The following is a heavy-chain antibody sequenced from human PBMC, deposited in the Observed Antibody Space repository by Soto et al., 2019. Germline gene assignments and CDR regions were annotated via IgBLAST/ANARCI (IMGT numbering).Heavy chain of an antibody. D-gene: IGHD2-2*01. V-gene: IGHV3-66*01. CDR2: IYSGGRT. CDR1: GFSVSNSY. Sequence: GGSLRLSCAASGFSVSNSYMSWFRQIPGRGLEWVSVIYSGGRTYYADSVKGRFTISRDDSTNTLFLQMHSLRAEDTAVYFCARETGYCSTINCYAHPRDDYWGQGTLVTVSS. CDR3: ARETGYCSTINCYAHPRDDY. J-gene: IGHJ4*02.